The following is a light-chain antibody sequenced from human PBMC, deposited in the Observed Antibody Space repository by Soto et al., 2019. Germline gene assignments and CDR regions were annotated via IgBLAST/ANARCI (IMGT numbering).Light chain of an antibody. J-gene: IGKJ5*01. CDR1: QGISSW. CDR3: QQYNSYSIT. Sequence: DIQMTQSPATLSPAVGDRVTITCRASQGISSWLAWYQQKPGKAPKLLIYDASSLESGVPSRFSGSGSGTEFTLTISSLQPDDFATYYCQQYNSYSITFGQGTRLEIK. CDR2: DAS. V-gene: IGKV1-5*01.